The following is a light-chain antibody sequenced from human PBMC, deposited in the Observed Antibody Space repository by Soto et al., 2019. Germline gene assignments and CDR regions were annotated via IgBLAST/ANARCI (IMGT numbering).Light chain of an antibody. J-gene: IGLJ3*02. V-gene: IGLV2-23*01. Sequence: QSALTQPASVSGSPGQSITISCTGTSSDVGSYNLVSWYQQHPGKAPKLMIYEGSKRPSGVSNRFSCYKSGNTASLTISGLQAEEDADYYCCSYAGSSTWVFGGGTKLTVL. CDR3: CSYAGSSTWV. CDR2: EGS. CDR1: SSDVGSYNL.